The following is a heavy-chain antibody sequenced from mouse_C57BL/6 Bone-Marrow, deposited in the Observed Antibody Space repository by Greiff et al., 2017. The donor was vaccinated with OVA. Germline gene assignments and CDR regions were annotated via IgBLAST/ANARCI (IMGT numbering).Heavy chain of an antibody. J-gene: IGHJ1*03. CDR3: ARRRFIRYFDV. D-gene: IGHD1-1*01. Sequence: QVHVKQSGAELVKPGASVKVSCKASGYTFTSYWMHWVKQRPGQGLEWIGVIDPSDSYTNYNQKFKGKATLTVDTSSSTAYMQLSSLTSEDSAVYYCARRRFIRYFDVWGTGTTVTVSS. V-gene: IGHV1-59*01. CDR2: IDPSDSYT. CDR1: GYTFTSYW.